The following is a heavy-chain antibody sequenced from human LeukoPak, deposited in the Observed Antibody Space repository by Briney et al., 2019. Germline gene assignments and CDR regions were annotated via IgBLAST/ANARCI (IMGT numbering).Heavy chain of an antibody. CDR1: GFTFSSYG. D-gene: IGHD3-22*01. Sequence: GGSLRLSCTASGFTFSSYGMHWVRQAPGKGLEWVAFTRHDGSKKYYADSVKGRFTISRDNSQNTLYLQMNSLIDGDTAVYYCARDPPEAGRGYYSFDYWGQGTLVTVSS. V-gene: IGHV3-30*02. J-gene: IGHJ4*02. CDR2: TRHDGSKK. CDR3: ARDPPEAGRGYYSFDY.